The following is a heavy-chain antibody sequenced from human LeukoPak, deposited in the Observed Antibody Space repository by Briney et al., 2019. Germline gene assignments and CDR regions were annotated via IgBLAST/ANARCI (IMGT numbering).Heavy chain of an antibody. CDR1: GFTFSSYA. CDR3: ARGFLAATISFDH. Sequence: GGSLRLSCAASGFTFSSYAMSWVRQAPGKGLEWVSAISGSGGSTYYADSVKGRFTISRDDSKNTLYLQMNALRAADTAVYYCARGFLAATISFDHWGQGTLVTVSS. CDR2: ISGSGGST. V-gene: IGHV3-23*01. D-gene: IGHD5-12*01. J-gene: IGHJ4*02.